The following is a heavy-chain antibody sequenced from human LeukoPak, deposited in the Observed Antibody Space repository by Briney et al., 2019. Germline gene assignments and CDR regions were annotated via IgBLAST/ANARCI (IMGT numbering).Heavy chain of an antibody. J-gene: IGHJ3*02. V-gene: IGHV1-69*04. CDR3: ASKFKANAFDI. CDR1: GYTFTSYD. Sequence: GASVKVSCKASGYTFTSYDINWVRQATGQGLEWMGRIIPILGIANYAQKFQGRVTITADKSTSTAYMELSSLRSEDTAVYYCASKFKANAFDIWGQGTMVTVSS. CDR2: IIPILGIA.